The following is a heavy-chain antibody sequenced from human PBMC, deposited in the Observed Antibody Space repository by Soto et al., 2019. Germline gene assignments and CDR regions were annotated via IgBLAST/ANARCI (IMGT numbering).Heavy chain of an antibody. CDR3: AAGYYYYRSGYYYYDY. CDR1: GFTFTSSA. CDR2: IVVGSGNT. V-gene: IGHV1-58*01. J-gene: IGHJ4*02. D-gene: IGHD3-22*01. Sequence: SVKVSCKASGFTFTSSAVQWVRQARGQRLEWIGWIVVGSGNTNYAQKFQERVTITRDMSTSTAYMELSSLRSEDTAVYYCAAGYYYYRSGYYYYDYWGQATLVTVSS.